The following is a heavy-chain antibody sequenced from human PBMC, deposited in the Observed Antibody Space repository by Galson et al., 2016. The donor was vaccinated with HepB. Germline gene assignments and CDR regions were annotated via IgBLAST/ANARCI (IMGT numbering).Heavy chain of an antibody. CDR3: ERAATPYGSGSYYSP. V-gene: IGHV4-4*02. J-gene: IGHJ5*02. D-gene: IGHD3-10*01. Sequence: ETLSLTCAVSGGSISSSNWWSWVRQPPGKGLEWIGEVFHSGSSNYNPSLKSRVTLSVDKSKNHFSLNLNSVTAADTAIYYCERAATPYGSGSYYSPWGQGTLVTVSS. CDR2: VFHSGSS. CDR1: GGSISSSNW.